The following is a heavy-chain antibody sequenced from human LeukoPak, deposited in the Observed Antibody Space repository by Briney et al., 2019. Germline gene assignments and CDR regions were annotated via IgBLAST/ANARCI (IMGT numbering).Heavy chain of an antibody. CDR1: GFTFNTYG. CDR2: ISYDGSNK. V-gene: IGHV3-30*18. D-gene: IGHD3-22*01. J-gene: IGHJ4*02. CDR3: AKDSGSSGYPRGFDY. Sequence: GRSLRLSCAASGFTFNTYGMHWVRQAPGKGLEWVAVISYDGSNKYYADSVRGRFTISIDNSKNTLYLQMNSLRVEDTAVYYCAKDSGSSGYPRGFDYWGQGTLVTVSS.